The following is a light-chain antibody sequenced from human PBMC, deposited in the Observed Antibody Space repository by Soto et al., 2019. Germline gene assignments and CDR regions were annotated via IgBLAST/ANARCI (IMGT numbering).Light chain of an antibody. V-gene: IGKV3-15*01. CDR3: QQYGSSGT. CDR1: QSVYSS. J-gene: IGKJ1*01. CDR2: GAS. Sequence: EIVMTQSPATLSVSPGERATLSCRASQSVYSSLAWYQQKHGQAPRLLIYGASTRATGIPARFSGSGSGTDFTLTISRLEPEDFAVYYCQQYGSSGTFGQGTKVDIK.